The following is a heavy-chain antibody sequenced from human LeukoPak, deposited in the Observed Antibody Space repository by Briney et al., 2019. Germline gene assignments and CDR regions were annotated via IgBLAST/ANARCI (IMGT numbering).Heavy chain of an antibody. D-gene: IGHD3-3*01. Sequence: GGSLRLSCAASGFTFSSYSMNWVRQAPGKGLEWVSYISSSSSTMYYADSVKGRFTISRDNAKNSLYLQMNSLRAEDTAVYYCARDMATADDFNWFDPWGQGTLVTVSS. CDR3: ARDMATADDFNWFDP. CDR2: ISSSSSTM. V-gene: IGHV3-48*01. CDR1: GFTFSSYS. J-gene: IGHJ5*02.